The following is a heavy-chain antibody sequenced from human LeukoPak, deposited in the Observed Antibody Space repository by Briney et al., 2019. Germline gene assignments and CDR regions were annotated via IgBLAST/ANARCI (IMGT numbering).Heavy chain of an antibody. CDR2: IRYDGSNK. CDR1: GFTFSNYG. V-gene: IGHV3-30*02. D-gene: IGHD3-9*01. CDR3: AKGRYYNILTGYYVRRGLDY. Sequence: GGSLRLSCAASGFTFSNYGMHWVRQAPGKGLEWVAFIRYDGSNKYYADSVKGRFTISRDSSKNTLFLHMNSLRAEDTAVYYCAKGRYYNILTGYYVRRGLDYWGQGTLVTVSS. J-gene: IGHJ4*02.